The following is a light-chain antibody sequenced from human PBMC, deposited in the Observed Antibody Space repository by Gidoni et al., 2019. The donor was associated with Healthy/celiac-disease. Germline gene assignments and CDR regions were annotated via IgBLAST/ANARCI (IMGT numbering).Light chain of an antibody. V-gene: IGKV3-20*01. CDR1: QSVSSSY. Sequence: IVLTQSPGTLSFSPGQRATLSCRASQSVSSSYLAWYQQKPGQAPRLLIYGASSRATGIPDRFSGSGSGTDFTLTISRLEPEDFAVSYCQQYGSSPTTFGQGTKLEIQ. CDR2: GAS. J-gene: IGKJ2*01. CDR3: QQYGSSPTT.